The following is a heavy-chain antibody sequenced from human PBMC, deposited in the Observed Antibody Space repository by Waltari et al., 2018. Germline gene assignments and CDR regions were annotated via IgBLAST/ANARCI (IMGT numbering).Heavy chain of an antibody. J-gene: IGHJ4*02. D-gene: IGHD3-22*01. CDR1: GGSIRRGGYS. V-gene: IGHV4-30-2*01. CDR2: IYHSGST. Sequence: QLQLQESGSGLVKPSQPLSLPCAVSGGSIRRGGYSWRWTRQPPGKGMEWIGYIYHSGSTYYNPSLKSRVTISVDRSKNQFSLKRSSVTAADTAVYYCASEYYYDSSLGYWGQGTLVTVSS. CDR3: ASEYYYDSSLGY.